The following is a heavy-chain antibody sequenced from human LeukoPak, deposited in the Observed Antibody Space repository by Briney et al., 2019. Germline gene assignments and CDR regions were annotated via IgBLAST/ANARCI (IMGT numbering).Heavy chain of an antibody. CDR1: GFTFSDSY. Sequence: PGGSLRLSCAASGFTFSDSYMNWIRQAPGKGLEWLSYISSSSSHTNYADTVKGRFTISRDNAKNSLYLQMNSLRAEDTAVYYCARGGCYYFDDWGQGTLVTVSS. CDR3: ARGGCYYFDD. CDR2: ISSSSSHT. J-gene: IGHJ4*02. D-gene: IGHD1/OR15-1a*01. V-gene: IGHV3-11*06.